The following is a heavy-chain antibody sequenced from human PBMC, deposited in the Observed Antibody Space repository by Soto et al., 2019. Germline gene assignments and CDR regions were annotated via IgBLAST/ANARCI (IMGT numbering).Heavy chain of an antibody. J-gene: IGHJ5*02. CDR1: GFTVGSNY. Sequence: EVQLVESGGGLVQPGGSLRLSCAASGFTVGSNYTSWVRQAPGKGLEWVSVIYSGGSTYYADSVKGRFTISRDNSKNTLYLQMNSLRAEDTAVYYCARGPDSSSWSPNWFDPWGQGTLVTVSS. V-gene: IGHV3-66*01. CDR2: IYSGGST. D-gene: IGHD6-13*01. CDR3: ARGPDSSSWSPNWFDP.